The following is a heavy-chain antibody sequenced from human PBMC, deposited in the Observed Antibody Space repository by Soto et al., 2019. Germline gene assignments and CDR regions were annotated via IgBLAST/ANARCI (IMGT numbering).Heavy chain of an antibody. CDR3: AKGKWNDN. D-gene: IGHD1-1*01. CDR2: VSRSGDTT. J-gene: IGHJ4*02. CDR1: GFTFSNYE. Sequence: GGSLRLSCAASGFTFSNYEMSWVRQAPGKGLEWVSTVSRSGDTTHHADSVKGRFTVSRDNSKNTLYLQMDSLRAEDTAVYFCAKGKWNDNWGQGTLVTVSS. V-gene: IGHV3-23*01.